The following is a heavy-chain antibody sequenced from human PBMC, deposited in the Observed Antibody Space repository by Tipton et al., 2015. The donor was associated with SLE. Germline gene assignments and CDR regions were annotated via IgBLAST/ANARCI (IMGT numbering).Heavy chain of an antibody. CDR2: INHSGST. V-gene: IGHV4-34*01. Sequence: TLSLTCAVYGGSFSGYYWSWIRQPPGKGLEWIGEINHSGSTYYNPSLKSRVTISVDTSKNQFSLKLSSVTAADTAVYYCARLGSTVTTYWFDPWGQGTLVTVSS. CDR3: ARLGSTVTTYWFDP. CDR1: GGSFSGYY. D-gene: IGHD4-17*01. J-gene: IGHJ5*02.